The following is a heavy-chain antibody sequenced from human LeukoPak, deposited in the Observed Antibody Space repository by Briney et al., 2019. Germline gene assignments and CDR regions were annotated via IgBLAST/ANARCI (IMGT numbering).Heavy chain of an antibody. CDR2: IYYSGST. J-gene: IGHJ4*02. D-gene: IGHD4-17*01. CDR3: AIDRYGDPPDY. CDR1: GASISSSSYY. Sequence: PSETLSLTCTVSGASISSSSYYWTWIRPPPGKGLEWIGYIYYSGSTNYNPSLKRRVTISVDTSKNQFSLKVSSVTAADTAVYYCAIDRYGDPPDYWGQGTLVTVSS. V-gene: IGHV4-61*01.